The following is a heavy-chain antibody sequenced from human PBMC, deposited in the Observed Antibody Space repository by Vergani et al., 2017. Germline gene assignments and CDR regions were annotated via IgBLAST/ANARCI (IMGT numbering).Heavy chain of an antibody. Sequence: EVQLVESGGGLVQPGGSLRLSCAASGFTFSSYWMHWVRQAPGKGLVWVSRINSDGSSTSYADSVKGRFTISRDNAKNTLYLQMNSLRAEDTAVYYCARDIRILGWSPWSYYYYGMDVWGQGTTVTVSS. J-gene: IGHJ6*02. CDR3: ARDIRILGWSPWSYYYYGMDV. D-gene: IGHD3-3*01. CDR2: INSDGSST. V-gene: IGHV3-74*01. CDR1: GFTFSSYW.